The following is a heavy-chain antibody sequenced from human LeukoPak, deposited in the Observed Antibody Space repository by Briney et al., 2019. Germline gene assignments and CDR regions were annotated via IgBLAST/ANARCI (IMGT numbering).Heavy chain of an antibody. Sequence: EASVKVSCKASGYTVTSYYMHWVRQAPGQGLEWMAILNPSGGSSNYAQKFQGRATLTRATSTGTAYMELGSLRSEDTAVYYCASVYKHGMDVWGQGTTVIVSS. CDR2: LNPSGGSS. CDR1: GYTVTSYY. CDR3: ASVYKHGMDV. V-gene: IGHV1-46*01. D-gene: IGHD5-24*01. J-gene: IGHJ6*02.